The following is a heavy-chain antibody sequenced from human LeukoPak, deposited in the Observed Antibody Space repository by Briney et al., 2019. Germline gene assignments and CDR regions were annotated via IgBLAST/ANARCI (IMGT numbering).Heavy chain of an antibody. CDR3: ARLGNYGLDY. Sequence: PSETLSLTCAVYGGSFSGYYWSWIRQPPGKGLEWIGEINHSGSTNYNPSLKSRVTISVDTSKNQFSLKLSSVTAADTAVYYCARLGNYGLDYWGQGTLVTVSS. CDR2: INHSGST. V-gene: IGHV4-34*01. J-gene: IGHJ4*02. D-gene: IGHD3-10*01. CDR1: GGSFSGYY.